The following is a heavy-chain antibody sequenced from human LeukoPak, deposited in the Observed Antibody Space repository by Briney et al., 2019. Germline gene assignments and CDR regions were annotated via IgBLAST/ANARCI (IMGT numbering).Heavy chain of an antibody. CDR1: GGSISGYY. Sequence: KPSETLSLTCTVSGGSISGYYWSWIRQPAGKGLEWIGRIYTSGSTNYNPSLKSRVTMSVDTSKNQFSLKLSSVTAADTAVYYCARDGLRCFDPYYYYYMDVWGKGTTVTVSS. J-gene: IGHJ6*03. V-gene: IGHV4-4*07. D-gene: IGHD3-9*01. CDR2: IYTSGST. CDR3: ARDGLRCFDPYYYYYMDV.